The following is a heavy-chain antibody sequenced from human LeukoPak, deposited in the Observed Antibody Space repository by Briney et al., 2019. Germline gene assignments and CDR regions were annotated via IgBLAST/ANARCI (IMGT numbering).Heavy chain of an antibody. CDR1: GYTFTGYY. V-gene: IGHV1-2*02. D-gene: IGHD5-12*01. Sequence: ASVKVSCKASGYTFTGYYMHWVRQAPGQGLEWMGWINPSSGGTNYAQKFQGRVTITRDTSIDTAYMQLSRLRSDDTAVYYCAKDRYGDYEAPFHYYMDAWGRGTTVTVSS. J-gene: IGHJ6*03. CDR2: INPSSGGT. CDR3: AKDRYGDYEAPFHYYMDA.